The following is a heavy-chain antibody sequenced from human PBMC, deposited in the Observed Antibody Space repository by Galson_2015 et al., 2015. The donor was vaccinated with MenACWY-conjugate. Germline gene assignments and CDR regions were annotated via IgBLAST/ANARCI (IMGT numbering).Heavy chain of an antibody. V-gene: IGHV7-4-1*02. CDR1: GYTFTAYA. CDR3: VRDPKLSSSWYLCDP. J-gene: IGHJ5*02. CDR2: INTNTGNP. D-gene: IGHD6-13*01. Sequence: SVKVSCKASGYTFTAYAINWVRQAPGQGLEWLGWINTNTGNPTYAQGFTGRFVFSLDTSVSTAYLQISSLKAEDTAIYYCVRDPKLSSSWYLCDPWGQGTLVTVAS.